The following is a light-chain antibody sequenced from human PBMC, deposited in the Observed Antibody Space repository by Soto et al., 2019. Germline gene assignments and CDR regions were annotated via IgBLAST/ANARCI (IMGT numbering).Light chain of an antibody. V-gene: IGLV2-14*01. CDR1: SSDIGAYTS. CDR2: EVS. CDR3: QSYDSSLSGSSV. Sequence: QSALTQPASVSGSPGQSITISCTGTSSDIGAYTSVSWYQHHPDKAPKVMIYEVSKRPSGVPDRFSGSKSGTSASLAITGLQAEDEADYYCQSYDSSLSGSSVFGTGTKVTVL. J-gene: IGLJ1*01.